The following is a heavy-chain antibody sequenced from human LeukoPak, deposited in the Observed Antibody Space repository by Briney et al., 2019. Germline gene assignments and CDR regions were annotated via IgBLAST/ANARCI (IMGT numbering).Heavy chain of an antibody. CDR2: IYHSGST. Sequence: SETLSLTCTVSGYSISSGYYWGWIRQPPGKGLEWIGSIYHSGSTYYNPSLKGRVTISVDTSKNQFSLKLSSVTAADTAVYYCAIDDSSGYYSHYFDYWGQGTLVTVSS. CDR1: GYSISSGYY. V-gene: IGHV4-38-2*02. CDR3: AIDDSSGYYSHYFDY. J-gene: IGHJ4*02. D-gene: IGHD3-22*01.